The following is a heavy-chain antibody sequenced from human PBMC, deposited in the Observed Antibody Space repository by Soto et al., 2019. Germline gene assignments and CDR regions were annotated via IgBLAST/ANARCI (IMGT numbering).Heavy chain of an antibody. CDR1: GGSISSSSYY. Sequence: QLQLQESGPGLVKPSETLYLICTVSGGSISSSSYYWGWIRQPPGKGLEWVGSIFYSGSTYYNPSLKSRVTISVDTPKNQFSLKLSSVTAADTAVYYCARTAPRVATTRHFYYYYMDVWGKGTTVTVSS. CDR2: IFYSGST. J-gene: IGHJ6*03. D-gene: IGHD5-12*01. V-gene: IGHV4-39*01. CDR3: ARTAPRVATTRHFYYYYMDV.